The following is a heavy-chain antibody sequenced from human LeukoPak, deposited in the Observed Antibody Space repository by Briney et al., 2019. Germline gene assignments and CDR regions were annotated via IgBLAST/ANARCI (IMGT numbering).Heavy chain of an antibody. J-gene: IGHJ4*02. D-gene: IGHD1-1*01. CDR1: GGSISSSSYY. CDR2: IYYSGST. Sequence: PSETLSLTCTVSGGSISSSSYYWGWIRQPPGKGLEWIGSIYYSGSTYYNPSLKSRVTISVDTSKNQFSLQLNSVTPEDTAVYYCARGQYKIIDCWGQGTLVTVSS. V-gene: IGHV4-39*07. CDR3: ARGQYKIIDC.